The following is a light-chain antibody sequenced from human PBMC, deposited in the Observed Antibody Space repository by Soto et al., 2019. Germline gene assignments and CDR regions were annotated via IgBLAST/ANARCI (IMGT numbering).Light chain of an antibody. J-gene: IGKJ4*01. V-gene: IGKV1-9*01. CDR3: QQLSNYPLT. CDR1: QAISSY. Sequence: IQLTQSPSSLSASVGDRVTITCRASQAISSYFAWYQQKPGKAPKLLIYAASTLQSGVPSRFSGTGTGTDFTLTISSLQPEDFATYYCQQLSNYPLTFGRGTKVAIK. CDR2: AAS.